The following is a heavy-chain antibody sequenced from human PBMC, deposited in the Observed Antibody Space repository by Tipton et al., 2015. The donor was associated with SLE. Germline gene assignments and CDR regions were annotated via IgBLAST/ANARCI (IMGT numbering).Heavy chain of an antibody. V-gene: IGHV3-13*01. Sequence: SLRLSCAASGFTLSTYHMHWVRQAPGKGLEWVAGIVTAGDTYYLDSVKGRFTISRENVKNALYLQMDSLRAGDTAVYYCVRRHNYLDVWGTGTTVTVS. D-gene: IGHD2-21*01. J-gene: IGHJ6*03. CDR3: VRRHNYLDV. CDR1: GFTLSTYH. CDR2: IVTAGDT.